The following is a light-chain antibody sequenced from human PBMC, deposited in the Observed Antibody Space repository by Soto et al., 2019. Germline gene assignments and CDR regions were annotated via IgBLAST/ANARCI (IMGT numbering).Light chain of an antibody. J-gene: IGKJ1*01. CDR1: QGIRND. Sequence: LKLTQTPSSLSASVGDRVTITCRASQGIRNDLGCYQQKPGKAPKLLIYAASSLQSGVPSRFSGSGSGTDFTLTISSLQPEDFATYYCLQDYNYPRTFGQGTKVDI. CDR3: LQDYNYPRT. V-gene: IGKV1-6*01. CDR2: AAS.